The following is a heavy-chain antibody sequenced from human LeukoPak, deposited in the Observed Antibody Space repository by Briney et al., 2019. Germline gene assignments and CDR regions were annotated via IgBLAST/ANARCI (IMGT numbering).Heavy chain of an antibody. Sequence: PPQSLSLTCPLSAPSLSSYYWGCLRQPHRKGLDWIGSIFYSGGTNYNPSLKSRVTISVDTSKNQFSLKLSSVTAADTAVYYCARDHLYSSGWYLGYDASDIWGQGTIVTVSS. V-gene: IGHV4-59*12. CDR2: IFYSGGT. J-gene: IGHJ3*02. CDR1: APSLSSYY. CDR3: ARDHLYSSGWYLGYDASDI. D-gene: IGHD6-19*01.